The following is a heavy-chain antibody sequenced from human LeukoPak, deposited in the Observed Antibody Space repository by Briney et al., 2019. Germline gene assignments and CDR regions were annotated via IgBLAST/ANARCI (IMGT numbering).Heavy chain of an antibody. CDR2: INHSGST. CDR3: ARTTVGTYYCYYYYMDV. V-gene: IGHV4-34*01. D-gene: IGHD4-23*01. CDR1: GGSFSGYY. J-gene: IGHJ6*03. Sequence: SETLSLTCAVDGGSFSGYYWSWIRQPPGKGLEWIGVINHSGSTNYNPSLKSRFTISVDTSKNQFILKLTAVTAADTAVYYCARTTVGTYYCYYYYMDVWGKGTTVTVSS.